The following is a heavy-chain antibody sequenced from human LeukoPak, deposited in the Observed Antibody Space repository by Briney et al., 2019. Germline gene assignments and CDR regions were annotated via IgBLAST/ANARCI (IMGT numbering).Heavy chain of an antibody. CDR2: IKQDGGEQ. J-gene: IGHJ3*02. CDR1: GFTFSSYW. D-gene: IGHD6-19*01. Sequence: PGGSLRLSCAASGFTFSSYWMRWVRQAPGKGLGWVANIKQDGGEQYYIGSVKGGFTISRDNAKNTLYLQMNSLRAEDTPVYYCARGKYSSGWYYAFDIWGQGTMVTASS. CDR3: ARGKYSSGWYYAFDI. V-gene: IGHV3-7*01.